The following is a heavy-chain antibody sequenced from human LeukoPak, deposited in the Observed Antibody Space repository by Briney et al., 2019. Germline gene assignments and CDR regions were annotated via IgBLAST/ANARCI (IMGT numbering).Heavy chain of an antibody. CDR1: GYSINSGYY. CDR2: IYHSGST. D-gene: IGHD3-16*01. Sequence: SETLSLTCTVSGYSINSGYYWGWIRQPPGKGLEWIGTIYHSGSTYYNPSLKSRVTISVDTSKNQFSLKLSSVTAADTAVYYCARTMGGRHIDYWGQGTLVTVSS. J-gene: IGHJ4*02. CDR3: ARTMGGRHIDY. V-gene: IGHV4-38-2*02.